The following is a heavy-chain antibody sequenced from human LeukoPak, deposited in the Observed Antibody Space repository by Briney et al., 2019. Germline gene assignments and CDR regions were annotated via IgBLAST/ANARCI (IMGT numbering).Heavy chain of an antibody. D-gene: IGHD4-17*01. CDR2: IIPIFGTA. V-gene: IGHV1-69*13. J-gene: IGHJ4*02. Sequence: ASVKVSCKASGYTFTSYGISWVRQAPGQGLEWMGGIIPIFGTANYAQKFQGRVTITADESTSTAYMELSSLRSEDTAVYYCARTSYGDLFDYWGQGTLVTVSS. CDR1: GYTFTSYG. CDR3: ARTSYGDLFDY.